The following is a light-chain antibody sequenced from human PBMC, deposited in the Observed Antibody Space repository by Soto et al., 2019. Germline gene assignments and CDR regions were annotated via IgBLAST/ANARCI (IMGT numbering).Light chain of an antibody. V-gene: IGKV3-20*01. CDR2: DAS. Sequence: EIVLKQSPDTLSLSPGERVTLSCRASQSVRSNYLAWYQQKPGQAPRFLIYDASSRATGIPDRFSGSGSGTDFTLTISRLDAEDFAVYYCQQYGSTPLTFGGGTKVDIK. CDR3: QQYGSTPLT. J-gene: IGKJ4*01. CDR1: QSVRSNY.